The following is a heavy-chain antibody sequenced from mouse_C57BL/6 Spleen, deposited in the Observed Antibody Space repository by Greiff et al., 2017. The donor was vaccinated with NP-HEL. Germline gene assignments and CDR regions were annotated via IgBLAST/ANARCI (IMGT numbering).Heavy chain of an antibody. CDR3: ASGLYYDYEFAY. CDR2: IYPSDSET. CDR1: GYTFTSYW. V-gene: IGHV1-61*01. J-gene: IGHJ3*01. Sequence: QVQLQQPGAELVRPGSSVKLSCKASGYTFTSYWMDWVKQRPGQGLEWIGNIYPSDSETHYNQKFKDTATLTLDKSSSTAYMQLSSLTSEDSAVYYCASGLYYDYEFAYWGQGTLVTVSA. D-gene: IGHD2-4*01.